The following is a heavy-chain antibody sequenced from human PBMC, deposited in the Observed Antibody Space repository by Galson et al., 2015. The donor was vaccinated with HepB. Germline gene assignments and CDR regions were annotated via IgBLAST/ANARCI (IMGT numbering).Heavy chain of an antibody. CDR1: GFTLSRYA. CDR3: AKDKRRSGYDYVDH. CDR2: ISFDGSNK. Sequence: SLRLSCAASGFTLSRYAMHWVRQAPGKGLEWVAVISFDGSNKYYADSVKGRFTISRDNSKNTLYLQMNSLRAEDTALYYCAKDKRRSGYDYVDHWGQGTLVTVST. V-gene: IGHV3-30*18. D-gene: IGHD3-22*01. J-gene: IGHJ4*02.